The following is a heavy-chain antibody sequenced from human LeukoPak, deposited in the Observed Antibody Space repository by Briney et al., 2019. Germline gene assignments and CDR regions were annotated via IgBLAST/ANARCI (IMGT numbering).Heavy chain of an antibody. CDR2: IYHSGST. V-gene: IGHV4-38-2*02. J-gene: IGHJ4*02. CDR3: ASATLPRSYSSSWYFDY. CDR1: GYSISSDYY. D-gene: IGHD6-13*01. Sequence: SETLSLTCTLSGYSISSDYYWGWIRQPPGKGLEWIGSIYHSGSTYYNPSLKSPVTISIDPPKNQFSLKLSSVTAADTAVYYCASATLPRSYSSSWYFDYWGQGSLVTVSS.